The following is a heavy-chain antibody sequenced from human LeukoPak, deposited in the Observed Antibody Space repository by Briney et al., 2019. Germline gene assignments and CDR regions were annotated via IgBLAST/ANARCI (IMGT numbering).Heavy chain of an antibody. D-gene: IGHD6-19*01. CDR3: ARGGKQWRGGNYFDS. Sequence: ASVKVSCKASGYTFTNYALHWVRQAPGQSLEWMGWITTGRGETRYSQEFQRRITFTRDTSASTVYMDLSDLRSEDTAVYYCARGGKQWRGGNYFDSWGQGTLVAVSS. CDR1: GYTFTNYA. V-gene: IGHV1-3*03. CDR2: ITTGRGET. J-gene: IGHJ4*02.